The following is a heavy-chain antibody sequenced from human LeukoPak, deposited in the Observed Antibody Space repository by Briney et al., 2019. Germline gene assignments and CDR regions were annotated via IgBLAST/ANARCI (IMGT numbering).Heavy chain of an antibody. Sequence: SVKVSCKASGGTFSSYAISWVRQAPGQGLEWMGRIIPILGIANYAQKFQGRVTITADKSTSTAYMELSSLRSEDTAVYYCARDGGTAMVRHFDYWGQGTLVTVSS. CDR3: ARDGGTAMVRHFDY. CDR1: GGTFSSYA. D-gene: IGHD5-18*01. CDR2: IIPILGIA. V-gene: IGHV1-69*04. J-gene: IGHJ4*02.